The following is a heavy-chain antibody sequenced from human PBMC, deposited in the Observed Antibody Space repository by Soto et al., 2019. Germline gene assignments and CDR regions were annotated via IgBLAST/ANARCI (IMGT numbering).Heavy chain of an antibody. Sequence: SVKVSCKASGFTFTSSAVQWVRQARGQRLEWIGWIVVGSGNTNYAQKFQERVTITRDMSTSTAYMELSSLRSEDTAVYYCAAVSVGAESRAFDIWGQGTMVTV. CDR3: AAVSVGAESRAFDI. D-gene: IGHD1-26*01. CDR1: GFTFTSSA. J-gene: IGHJ3*02. V-gene: IGHV1-58*01. CDR2: IVVGSGNT.